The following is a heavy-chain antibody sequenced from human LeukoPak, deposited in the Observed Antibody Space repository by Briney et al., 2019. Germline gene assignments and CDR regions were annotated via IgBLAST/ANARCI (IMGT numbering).Heavy chain of an antibody. CDR2: ISSSGSTI. Sequence: PAGSLRLSCAASGFTFSSYEMNWVRQAPGKGLEWVSYISSSGSTIYYADSVKGRFTISRDNAKNSLYLQMNSLRAEDTAVYYCARAGVPAAIDYWGQGTLVTVSS. CDR1: GFTFSSYE. CDR3: ARAGVPAAIDY. J-gene: IGHJ4*02. D-gene: IGHD2-2*01. V-gene: IGHV3-48*03.